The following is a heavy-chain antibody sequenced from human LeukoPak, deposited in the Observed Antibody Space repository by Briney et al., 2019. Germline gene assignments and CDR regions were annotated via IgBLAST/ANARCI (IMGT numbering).Heavy chain of an antibody. D-gene: IGHD2-2*01. CDR3: ARYCSSSTCQGSSYYFGMDV. Sequence: GGSLRLSCAASGFSFSTYAMNWVRQGPGKGLEWVATISGSGYTTYYADSVKGRFTISRDNSKNTLFLQMDSLRAEDTAVFFCARYCSSSTCQGSSYYFGMDVWGQGTTVSVSS. CDR1: GFSFSTYA. CDR2: ISGSGYTT. J-gene: IGHJ6*02. V-gene: IGHV3-23*01.